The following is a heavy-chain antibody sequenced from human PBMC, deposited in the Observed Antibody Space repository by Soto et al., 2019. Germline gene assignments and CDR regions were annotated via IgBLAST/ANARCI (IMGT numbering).Heavy chain of an antibody. CDR1: GFTFSSYG. CDR3: AKSSTAMARSYYFDY. J-gene: IGHJ4*02. CDR2: ISYDGSNK. V-gene: IGHV3-30*18. Sequence: GGSLKLSCAASGFTFSSYGMHWVRQAPGKGLEWVAVISYDGSNKYYADSVKGRFTISRDNSKNTLYLQMNSLRAEDTAVYYCAKSSTAMARSYYFDYWGQGTLVTVSS. D-gene: IGHD5-18*01.